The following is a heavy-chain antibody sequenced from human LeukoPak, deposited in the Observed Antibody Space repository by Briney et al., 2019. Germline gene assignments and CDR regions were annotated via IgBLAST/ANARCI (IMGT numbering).Heavy chain of an antibody. Sequence: SETLSLTCTVSGGSINSSNYYWGWIRQPPGKGLEWIGSIYYSGSTNYNPSLKSRVTISVDTSKNQFSLKLSSVTAADTAVYYCARREPLVVPAAKVFDYWGQGTLVTVSP. V-gene: IGHV4-39*07. CDR3: ARREPLVVPAAKVFDY. J-gene: IGHJ4*02. D-gene: IGHD2-2*01. CDR1: GGSINSSNYY. CDR2: IYYSGST.